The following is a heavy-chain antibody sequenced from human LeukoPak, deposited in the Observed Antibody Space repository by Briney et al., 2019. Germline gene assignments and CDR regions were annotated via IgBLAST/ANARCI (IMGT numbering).Heavy chain of an antibody. D-gene: IGHD4-17*01. CDR3: AKPITTVSYYYGMDV. J-gene: IGHJ6*02. CDR2: ISYDGSNK. CDR1: GFTFSSYG. Sequence: GGSLRLSCAASGFTFSSYGMHWVRQAPGKGLEWVAVISYDGSNKYYADSVKGRFTISRDNSKNTLYLQMNSLRAEDTAVYYCAKPITTVSYYYGMDVWGQGTTVTVSS. V-gene: IGHV3-30*18.